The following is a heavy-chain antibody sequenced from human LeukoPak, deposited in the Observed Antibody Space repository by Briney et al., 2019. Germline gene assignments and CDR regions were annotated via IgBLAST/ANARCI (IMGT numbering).Heavy chain of an antibody. CDR1: GGSISSYY. CDR2: IYYSGST. V-gene: IGHV4-59*12. CDR3: ARGDISEAFDI. J-gene: IGHJ3*02. D-gene: IGHD3-9*01. Sequence: PSETLSLTCTVSGGSISSYYWSWIRQPPGKGLEWIGYIYYSGSTNYNPSLKSRVTISVDTSKNQFSLKLSSVTAADTAVYYCARGDISEAFDIWGQGTMVTVSS.